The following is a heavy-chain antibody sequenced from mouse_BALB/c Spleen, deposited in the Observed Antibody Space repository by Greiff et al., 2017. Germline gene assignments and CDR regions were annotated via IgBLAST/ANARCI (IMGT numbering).Heavy chain of an antibody. V-gene: IGHV5-12-2*01. J-gene: IGHJ3*01. CDR1: GFTFSSYT. Sequence: EVKLVESGGGLVQPGGSLKLSCAASGFTFSSYTMSWVRQTPEKRLVWVAYISNGGGSTYYPDSVKGRFTISRDNAKNTLYLQMSSLKSEDTAMYYCARHGLYGSSVAWFAYWGQGTLVTVSA. CDR3: ARHGLYGSSVAWFAY. D-gene: IGHD1-1*01. CDR2: ISNGGGST.